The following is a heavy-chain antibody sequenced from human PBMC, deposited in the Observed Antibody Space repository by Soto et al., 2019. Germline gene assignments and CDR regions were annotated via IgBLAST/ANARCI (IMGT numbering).Heavy chain of an antibody. J-gene: IGHJ4*02. CDR2: IIPMCGTP. D-gene: IGHD5-12*01. CDR3: ATSEGRDGYSFDY. CDR1: GVTFNSQD. V-gene: IGHV1-69*13. Sequence: SVKVSCKASGVTFNSQDMSLVRQAPGQGLECMGGIIPMCGTPHYAEKFQDRVTITANESTGTAYLELSSLTSEDTAVYYCATSEGRDGYSFDYWGPGTLVTVSS.